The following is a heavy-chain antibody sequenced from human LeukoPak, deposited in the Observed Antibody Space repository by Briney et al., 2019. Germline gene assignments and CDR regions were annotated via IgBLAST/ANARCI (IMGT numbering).Heavy chain of an antibody. V-gene: IGHV4-59*12. CDR2: IYYSGST. D-gene: IGHD2-21*01. CDR1: GGSISSYY. CDR3: ARVRVIHWESSYFDY. Sequence: SETLSLTCTVSGGSISSYYWSWIRQPPGKGLEWIGYIYYSGSTNYDPSLKSRVTISVDTSKNQFSLNLNSVTAADTAVYYCARVRVIHWESSYFDYWGQGTLVTVSS. J-gene: IGHJ4*02.